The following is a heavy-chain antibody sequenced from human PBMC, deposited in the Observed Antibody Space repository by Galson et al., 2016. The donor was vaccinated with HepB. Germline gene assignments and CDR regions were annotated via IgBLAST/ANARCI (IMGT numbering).Heavy chain of an antibody. CDR2: ISSSSSYI. CDR3: ARDFFRPTGALDI. Sequence: SLRLSCAASGFIFSDDSINWVRQAPGKGLEWVSSISSSSSYINYADSVKGRFNISRDNAKNSLNLQMNSLRAEDTAVYYCARDFFRPTGALDIWGQGTMVTVSS. D-gene: IGHD2/OR15-2a*01. V-gene: IGHV3-21*01. CDR1: GFIFSDDS. J-gene: IGHJ3*02.